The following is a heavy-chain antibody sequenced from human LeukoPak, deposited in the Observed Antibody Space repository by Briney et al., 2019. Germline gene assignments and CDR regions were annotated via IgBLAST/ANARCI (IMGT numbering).Heavy chain of an antibody. CDR2: VYYTGST. Sequence: SETLSLTCTVSGGSTSSYFWSWIRQSPGKGLEWIGYVYYTGSTNYNPSLKSRVTISVDTSKNQFSLRLTSVTAADTAVYYCARQADRYYYGMDVWGQGTTVTVSS. CDR3: ARQADRYYYGMDV. V-gene: IGHV4-59*08. J-gene: IGHJ6*02. D-gene: IGHD1-14*01. CDR1: GGSTSSYF.